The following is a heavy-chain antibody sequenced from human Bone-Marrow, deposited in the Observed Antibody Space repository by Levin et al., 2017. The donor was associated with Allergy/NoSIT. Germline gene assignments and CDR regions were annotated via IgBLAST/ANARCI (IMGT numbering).Heavy chain of an antibody. Sequence: SETLSLTCTVSGGSFSRCCYYWVRLRQSPGMGLEWFGSIFYTGTTYYNSSLRSRVTISVDTANNQFALRLSPLTAAGTAVYYCAREGTPQSWDYWGQGTLVTVSS. CDR3: AREGTPQSWDY. D-gene: IGHD1-14*01. CDR2: IFYTGTT. J-gene: IGHJ4*02. V-gene: IGHV4-39*06. CDR1: GGSFSRCCYY.